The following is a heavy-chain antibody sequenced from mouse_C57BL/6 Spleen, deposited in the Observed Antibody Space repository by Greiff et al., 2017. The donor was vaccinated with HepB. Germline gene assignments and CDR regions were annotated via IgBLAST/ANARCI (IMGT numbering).Heavy chain of an antibody. CDR2: IDPSDSYT. Sequence: QVQLQQPGAELVKPGASVKLSCKASGYTFTSYWMQWVKQRPGQGLEWIGEIDPSDSYTNYNQKFKGKATLTVDTSSSTAYMQLSSLTSEDSAVYYCARTPPYYGNYAMDYWGQGTSVTVSS. CDR1: GYTFTSYW. D-gene: IGHD2-10*01. V-gene: IGHV1-50*01. CDR3: ARTPPYYGNYAMDY. J-gene: IGHJ4*01.